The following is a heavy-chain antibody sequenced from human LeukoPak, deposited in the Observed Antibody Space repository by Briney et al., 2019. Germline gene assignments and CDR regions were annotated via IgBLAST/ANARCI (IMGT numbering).Heavy chain of an antibody. CDR3: VAMLRGVGY. Sequence: PGGSLRLSRAASGSTFSDHYMDWARQAPGKGLEWVGRIRNKVNSHTTEYSASVKGRFTISRDDSTNSVYLQMNSLKTEDTAVYYCVAMLRGVGYWGQGTLVTVSS. V-gene: IGHV3-72*01. D-gene: IGHD3-10*01. CDR1: GSTFSDHY. CDR2: IRNKVNSHTT. J-gene: IGHJ4*02.